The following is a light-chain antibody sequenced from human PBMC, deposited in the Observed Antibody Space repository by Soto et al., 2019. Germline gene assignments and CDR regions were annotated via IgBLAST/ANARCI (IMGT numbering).Light chain of an antibody. CDR1: QSVSSNY. CDR2: DAS. CDR3: QQYGSSPRT. Sequence: EIVLTQSPGTLYLSPGERATLSCRASQSVSSNYLAWYQQKPGQAPRLLIYDASSRATGVPDRFSGSGSGTEFTLAISRLEPEDVALYYCQQYGSSPRTFGQGTKLEIK. V-gene: IGKV3-20*01. J-gene: IGKJ2*01.